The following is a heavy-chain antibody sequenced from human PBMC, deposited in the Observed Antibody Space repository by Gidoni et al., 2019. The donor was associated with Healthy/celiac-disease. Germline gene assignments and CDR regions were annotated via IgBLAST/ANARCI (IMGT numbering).Heavy chain of an antibody. CDR2: ISYDGSKK. V-gene: IGHV3-30*01. Sequence: QVQLVASGGGVVQPGRSLRLSCAASGFPFSSYAMHWVRQAPGKGLECVAVISYDGSKKYYADSVKGRFTISRDNSKNTLYLQMNSLRAEDTAVYYCARERDYYYYYGMDVWGQGTTVTVSS. CDR1: GFPFSSYA. CDR3: ARERDYYYYYGMDV. J-gene: IGHJ6*02.